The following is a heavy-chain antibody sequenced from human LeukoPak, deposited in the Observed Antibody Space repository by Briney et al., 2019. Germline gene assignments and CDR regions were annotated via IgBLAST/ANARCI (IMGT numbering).Heavy chain of an antibody. V-gene: IGHV4-39*01. J-gene: IGHJ4*02. CDR1: GGSISSSSYY. Sequence: SETLSLTCTVSGGSISSSSYYWGWIRQPPGKGLEWIGSIYYSGSTYYNPSLKSRVTISVSLSMSPFSLKLSSVTAADTAVYYCARRDIVATISYFDYWGQGTLVTVSS. CDR2: IYYSGST. D-gene: IGHD5-12*01. CDR3: ARRDIVATISYFDY.